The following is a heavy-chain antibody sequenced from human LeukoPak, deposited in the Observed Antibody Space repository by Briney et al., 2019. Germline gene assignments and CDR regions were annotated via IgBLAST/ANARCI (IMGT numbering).Heavy chain of an antibody. CDR2: IYYSGST. Sequence: PSETLSLTCTVSGGSISSSSYYWGWIRQPPGKGLEWIGYIYYSGSTNYNPSLKSRVTISVDTSKNQFSLKLSSVTAADTAVYYCARDRYDAFDIWGQGTMVTVSS. CDR1: GGSISSSSYY. J-gene: IGHJ3*02. D-gene: IGHD1-1*01. CDR3: ARDRYDAFDI. V-gene: IGHV4-61*01.